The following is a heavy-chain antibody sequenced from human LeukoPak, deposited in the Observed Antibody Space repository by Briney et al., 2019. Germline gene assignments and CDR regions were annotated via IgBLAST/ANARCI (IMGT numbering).Heavy chain of an antibody. Sequence: QPGGSQRLSCAASGFTVSNNYMSWVRQAPGKGLEWVSVIYSGGTTYYADSVKGRFTISRDNSKNTLYLLMNSLRAEDTAVYYCARGGYCSGGNCYGYFDYWGQGTLVTVSS. CDR2: IYSGGTT. D-gene: IGHD2-15*01. V-gene: IGHV3-66*01. CDR3: ARGGYCSGGNCYGYFDY. J-gene: IGHJ4*02. CDR1: GFTVSNNY.